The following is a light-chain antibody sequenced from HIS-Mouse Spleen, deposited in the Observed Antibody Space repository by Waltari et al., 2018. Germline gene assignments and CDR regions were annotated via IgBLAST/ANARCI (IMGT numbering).Light chain of an antibody. CDR3: QQYGSSPWT. CDR1: QSVSSSY. V-gene: IGKV3-20*01. CDR2: GAS. Sequence: EIVLTQAPGTLSLSPGERATLSCRASQSVSSSYLLWYQQKPGQAPRLLIYGASSRGTGIPDRFSGSGSGTDFTLTISRLEPEDFAVYYCQQYGSSPWTFGQGTKVEIK. J-gene: IGKJ1*01.